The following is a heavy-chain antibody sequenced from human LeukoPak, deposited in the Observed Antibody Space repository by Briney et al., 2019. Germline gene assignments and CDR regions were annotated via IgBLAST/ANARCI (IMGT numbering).Heavy chain of an antibody. V-gene: IGHV1-69*13. D-gene: IGHD3/OR15-3a*01. CDR1: GGTFSSYA. J-gene: IGHJ2*01. Sequence: ASVKVSCKASGGTFSSYAISWVRQAPGQGLEWMGGIIPIFGTANYAQKFQGRVTITADESTSTAYMELSSLRSEDTAVYYCARSREVSRLDIIWYFDLWGRGTLVTVSS. CDR2: IIPIFGTA. CDR3: ARSREVSRLDIIWYFDL.